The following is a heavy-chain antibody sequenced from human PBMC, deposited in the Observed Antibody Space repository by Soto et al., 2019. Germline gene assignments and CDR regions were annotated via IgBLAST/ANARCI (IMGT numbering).Heavy chain of an antibody. CDR1: GGSVNSGTYY. CDR3: ARSYTLMVAALGE. Sequence: QVQLQESGPGLVKPSETLSLTCTVSGGSVNSGTYYWNWIRQPPGKGLEWLGYIFYSGNTNYKPSVRSRGTISVDTPRNQFSLKLSSVTAADTAVYYCARSYTLMVAALGEWGQGTLVTVSS. CDR2: IFYSGNT. J-gene: IGHJ1*01. V-gene: IGHV4-61*01. D-gene: IGHD3-16*01.